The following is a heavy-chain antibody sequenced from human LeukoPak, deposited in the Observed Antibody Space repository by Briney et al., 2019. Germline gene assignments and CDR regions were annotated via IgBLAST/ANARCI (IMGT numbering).Heavy chain of an antibody. J-gene: IGHJ4*02. CDR1: GFTVSSNY. CDR3: ATPLY. CDR2: IYSGGST. V-gene: IGHV3-53*01. Sequence: GGSLRFSCAASGFTVSSNYMSWVRQAPGKGLEWVSVIYSGGSTYYADSVKGRFTISRDNSKNTLYLQMNSLRAEDTAVYFCATPLYWGQGTLVTVSS.